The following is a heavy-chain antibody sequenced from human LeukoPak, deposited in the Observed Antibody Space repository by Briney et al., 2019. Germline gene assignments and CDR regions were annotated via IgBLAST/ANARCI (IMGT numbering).Heavy chain of an antibody. CDR2: VYFSGST. J-gene: IGHJ1*01. CDR3: AYSIGYYDEWFQN. D-gene: IGHD3-22*01. CDR1: GGSVSSAY. V-gene: IGHV4-59*02. Sequence: SETLSLTFAVSGGSVSSAYWSWIRQPPGKGLEWIGYVYFSGSTNYNPSLTSRVTISADTSKNHFSLKLTSVTAADTAVYYCAYSIGYYDEWFQNWGQGTLVSVSS.